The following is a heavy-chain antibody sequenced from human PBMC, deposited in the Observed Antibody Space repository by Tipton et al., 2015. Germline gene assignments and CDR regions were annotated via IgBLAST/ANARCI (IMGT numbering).Heavy chain of an antibody. CDR3: AKDRSSSGWYSAFDI. CDR1: GFSFSSYA. Sequence: SLRLSCAASGFSFSSYAMNWVRQAPGKGLEWVSAISGSGVTTYHADSVKGRFTISRDNSKNTLYLQMNSLRAEDTAVYYCAKDRSSSGWYSAFDIWGRGTMVTVSS. D-gene: IGHD6-19*01. J-gene: IGHJ3*02. CDR2: ISGSGVTT. V-gene: IGHV3-23*01.